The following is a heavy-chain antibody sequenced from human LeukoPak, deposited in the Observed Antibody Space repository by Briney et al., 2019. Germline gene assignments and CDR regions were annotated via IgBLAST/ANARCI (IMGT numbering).Heavy chain of an antibody. CDR2: IYYSGST. J-gene: IGHJ4*02. D-gene: IGHD6-19*01. CDR3: ASRSIAVAGTNY. V-gene: IGHV4-31*03. Sequence: SQTLSLTCTVSGGSISSGGYYWSWIRQHPGKGLEWIGYIYYSGSTYYNPSLESRVTISVDTSKNQFSLKLSSVTAADTAVYYCASRSIAVAGTNYWGQGTLVTVSS. CDR1: GGSISSGGYY.